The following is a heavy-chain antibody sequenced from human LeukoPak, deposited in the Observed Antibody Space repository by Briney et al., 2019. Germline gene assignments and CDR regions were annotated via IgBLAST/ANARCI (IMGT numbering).Heavy chain of an antibody. Sequence: SETLSLTCTVSGYSISSSYYWGWIRQPPGKGLEWIGNIYHSGSTYYNPSLRSPVTISVDTSKNQFSMKLNSVTAADTAVYYCARGGYYGSGNDFRFDPWGQGTLVTVSS. CDR1: GYSISSSYY. D-gene: IGHD3-10*01. J-gene: IGHJ5*02. V-gene: IGHV4-38-2*02. CDR2: IYHSGST. CDR3: ARGGYYGSGNDFRFDP.